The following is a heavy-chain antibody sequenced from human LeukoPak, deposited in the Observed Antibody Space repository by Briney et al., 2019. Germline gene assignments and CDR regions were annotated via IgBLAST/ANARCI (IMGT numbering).Heavy chain of an antibody. D-gene: IGHD6-6*01. J-gene: IGHJ4*02. CDR1: GYHFATYG. V-gene: IGHV1-18*01. CDR2: IAPYNDNK. CDR3: VRDPRFKYGNFDN. Sequence: GASVKVSCKASGYHFATYGISWVRQAPGQGLEWMGWIAPYNDNKNSAQKFQGRLTLTTDTSTSTAYMDLRSLRSDDTAVYYSVRDPRFKYGNFDNWGQGTLVTVSS.